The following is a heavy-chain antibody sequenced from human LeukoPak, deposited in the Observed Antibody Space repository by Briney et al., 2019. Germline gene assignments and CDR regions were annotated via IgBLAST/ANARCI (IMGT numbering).Heavy chain of an antibody. CDR3: SRGRDQSETGDY. J-gene: IGHJ4*02. V-gene: IGHV4-34*01. Sequence: SETLSLTCAVYDGSSGYYWSWIRQAPGKGLEWIGEIHPSGITSFNPSLKSRASISADTSKNQFSLKLTSVTAADTALYYCSRGRDQSETGDYWGQGTLVTVSS. D-gene: IGHD2-2*01. CDR1: DGSSGYY. CDR2: IHPSGIT.